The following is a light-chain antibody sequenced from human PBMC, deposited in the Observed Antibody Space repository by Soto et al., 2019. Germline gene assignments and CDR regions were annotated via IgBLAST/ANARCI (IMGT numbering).Light chain of an antibody. Sequence: QSALTQPASVSGSPGQSTTTSCTGTSSDVGGYTYVSWYQQHPGKAPKLMIYDVSNRPSGVSILVSGSKSGNTASLTISGRQAEDEAEYYCSSYTSSSTLDYVFGTGTKVTV. J-gene: IGLJ1*01. CDR2: DVS. V-gene: IGLV2-14*01. CDR3: SSYTSSSTLDYV. CDR1: SSDVGGYTY.